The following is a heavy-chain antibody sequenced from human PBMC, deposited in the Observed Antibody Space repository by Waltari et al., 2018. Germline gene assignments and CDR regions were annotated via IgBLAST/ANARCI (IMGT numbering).Heavy chain of an antibody. CDR1: GGTFSSYA. Sequence: QVQLVQSGAEVKKPGSSVKVSCKASGGTFSSYAISWVRQAPGQGLEWMGRIIPIVGTANYAQKFQGRVTITADKSTSTAYMELSSLRSEDTAVYYCASGPFLEWSFYYYYYMDVWGKGTTVTISS. J-gene: IGHJ6*03. D-gene: IGHD3-3*01. CDR3: ASGPFLEWSFYYYYYMDV. CDR2: IIPIVGTA. V-gene: IGHV1-69*04.